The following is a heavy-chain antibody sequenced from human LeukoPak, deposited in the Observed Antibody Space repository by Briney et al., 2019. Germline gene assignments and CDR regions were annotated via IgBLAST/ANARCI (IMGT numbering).Heavy chain of an antibody. CDR2: INPSGGST. CDR3: AGSSGWYYYYYGMDV. Sequence: GASVKVSCKASGYTFTSYYMHWVRQTPGQGLEWMGIINPSGGSTSYAQKFQGRVTMSRDTSTSTVYMELSSLRSEDTAVYYCAGSSGWYYYYYGMDVWGQGTTVTVSS. J-gene: IGHJ6*02. D-gene: IGHD6-19*01. V-gene: IGHV1-46*01. CDR1: GYTFTSYY.